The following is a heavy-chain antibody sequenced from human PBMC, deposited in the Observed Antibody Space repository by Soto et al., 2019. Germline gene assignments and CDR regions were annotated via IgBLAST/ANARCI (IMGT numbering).Heavy chain of an antibody. CDR3: AKDSAQVATHIDY. J-gene: IGHJ4*02. CDR2: ISGSGGST. D-gene: IGHD5-12*01. Sequence: HPGGSLRLSCEASGFTFANYAMSWVRQSPGKGLEWVSAISGSGGSTYIADSVKGRFTISRDNSKNTLYLQMNSLRADDTAVYYCAKDSAQVATHIDYWGQGTLFTVSS. V-gene: IGHV3-23*01. CDR1: GFTFANYA.